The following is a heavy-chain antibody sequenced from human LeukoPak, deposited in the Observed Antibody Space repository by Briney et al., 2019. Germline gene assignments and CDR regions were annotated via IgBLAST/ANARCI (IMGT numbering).Heavy chain of an antibody. CDR2: ISGSGGST. CDR3: AKRLLIYSSSAFRLDP. J-gene: IGHJ5*02. CDR1: GFTFSSYA. D-gene: IGHD6-13*01. Sequence: PGGSLRLSCAASGFTFSSYAMSRVRQAPGKGLEWVSAISGSGGSTYYADSVKGRFTISRDNSKNTLYLQMNSLRAEDTAVYYCAKRLLIYSSSAFRLDPWGQGTLVTVSS. V-gene: IGHV3-23*01.